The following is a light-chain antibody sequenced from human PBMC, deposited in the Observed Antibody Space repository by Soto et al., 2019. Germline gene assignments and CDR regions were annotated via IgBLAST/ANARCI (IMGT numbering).Light chain of an antibody. CDR3: QQYASSPLT. Sequence: EIVLTQSPGTLSLSPGERATLSCRASQSVGRDFLAWYQHKPGQAPRLLIHRASSRATGIPDRFSGSGSGTDFILTISSLEPEDFALYYCQQYASSPLTFGGGTKVEIK. CDR1: QSVGRDF. J-gene: IGKJ4*01. CDR2: RAS. V-gene: IGKV3-20*01.